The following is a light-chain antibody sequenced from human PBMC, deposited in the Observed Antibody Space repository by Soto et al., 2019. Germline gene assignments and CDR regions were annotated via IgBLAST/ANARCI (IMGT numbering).Light chain of an antibody. CDR1: QSVSSSY. CDR2: DAS. CDR3: QQYVRSPPSWT. V-gene: IGKV3-20*01. J-gene: IGKJ1*01. Sequence: ETVLTQSPGTLSLSPGERATLSCRASQSVSSSYLAWYQQNAGQAPRLLIYDASSRATGIPDRFSGSGSGTDFTLTISRLEPEDFAVYSCQQYVRSPPSWTFGQGTKVDIK.